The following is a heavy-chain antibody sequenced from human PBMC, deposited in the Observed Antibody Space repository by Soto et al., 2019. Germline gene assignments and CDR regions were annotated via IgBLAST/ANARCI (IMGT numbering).Heavy chain of an antibody. CDR3: ARVRPKTGHEAFDV. J-gene: IGHJ3*01. CDR2: IYYSGRT. Sequence: SETLSLTCTVSGGSISGDYWTWVRQSPGKGLEWIGYIYYSGRTNYNPSLKSRLIISVDTSKNQFSLNLRSVTAADTAVYYCARVRPKTGHEAFDVWGQGTLVTVSS. D-gene: IGHD3-10*01. CDR1: GGSISGDY. V-gene: IGHV4-59*01.